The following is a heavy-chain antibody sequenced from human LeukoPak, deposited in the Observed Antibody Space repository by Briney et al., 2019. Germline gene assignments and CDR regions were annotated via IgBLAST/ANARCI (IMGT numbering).Heavy chain of an antibody. V-gene: IGHV3-30*18. CDR3: AKDAGDLGWGAFDI. J-gene: IGHJ3*02. D-gene: IGHD7-27*01. CDR2: ISYDGSNK. CDR1: GFTFSSYA. Sequence: GGSLRLSCAASGFTFSSYAMSWVRQAPGKGLEWVAVISYDGSNKYYADSVKGRFTISRDNSKNTLYLQMNSLRAEDTAVYYCAKDAGDLGWGAFDIWGQGTMVTVSS.